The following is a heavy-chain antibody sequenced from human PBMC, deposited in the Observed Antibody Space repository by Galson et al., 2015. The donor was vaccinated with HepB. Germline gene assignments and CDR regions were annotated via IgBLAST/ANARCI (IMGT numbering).Heavy chain of an antibody. J-gene: IGHJ4*02. Sequence: SLRLSCAASGLTFSSYSMNWVRQAPGKGLEWVSSISSSSSYTYYADSVKGRFTISRDNAKNSLYLQMNSLRAEDTAVYYCAREKWIQLSYFDYWGQGTLVTVSS. D-gene: IGHD5-18*01. CDR3: AREKWIQLSYFDY. V-gene: IGHV3-21*01. CDR2: ISSSSSYT. CDR1: GLTFSSYS.